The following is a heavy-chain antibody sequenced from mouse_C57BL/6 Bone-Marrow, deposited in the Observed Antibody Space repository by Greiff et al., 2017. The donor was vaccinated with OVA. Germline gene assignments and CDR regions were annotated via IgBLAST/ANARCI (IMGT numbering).Heavy chain of an antibody. CDR1: GYTFTSYW. CDR3: ARWSPDWYFDV. Sequence: QVQLQQPGAELVRPGTSVKLSCKASGYTFTSYWMHWVKQRPGQGLEWIGVIDPSDSYTNYNQKFKGKATLTVDTSSSTAYMQLSSLTSEDSAVYYCARWSPDWYFDVWGTGTTVTVSS. J-gene: IGHJ1*03. V-gene: IGHV1-59*01. CDR2: IDPSDSYT.